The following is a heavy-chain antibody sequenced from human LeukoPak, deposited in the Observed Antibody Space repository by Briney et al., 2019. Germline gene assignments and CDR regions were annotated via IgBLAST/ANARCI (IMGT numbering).Heavy chain of an antibody. J-gene: IGHJ4*02. V-gene: IGHV3-30*18. Sequence: GGSLRLSCAASGFTFSSYGMHWVRQAPGKGLEWVAVISYDGSNKYYADSVKGRFTISRDNSKNTLYLQMNSLRAEDTAVYYCAKDWRGAVVPAALDYWGQGTLVTVSS. CDR1: GFTFSSYG. CDR3: AKDWRGAVVPAALDY. D-gene: IGHD2-2*01. CDR2: ISYDGSNK.